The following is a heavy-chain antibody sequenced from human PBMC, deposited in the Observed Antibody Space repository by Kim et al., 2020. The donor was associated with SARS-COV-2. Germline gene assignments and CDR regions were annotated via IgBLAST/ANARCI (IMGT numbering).Heavy chain of an antibody. V-gene: IGHV3-23*01. CDR1: GFTFDIYG. Sequence: GGSLRLSCTTSGFTFDIYGMSWARQAPGKGLEWVASVGGGDTYYADSVKGRFTISRDNSRNMVSLEMNSLRVDDTAVYYCVRDGINGNSNWGWFDPWGQGTLVTVSA. CDR3: VRDGINGNSNWGWFDP. D-gene: IGHD2-8*01. J-gene: IGHJ5*02. CDR2: VGGGDT.